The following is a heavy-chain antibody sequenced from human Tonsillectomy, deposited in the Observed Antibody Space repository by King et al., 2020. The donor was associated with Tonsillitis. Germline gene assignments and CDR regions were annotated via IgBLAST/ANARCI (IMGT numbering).Heavy chain of an antibody. V-gene: IGHV1-46*01. J-gene: IGHJ4*02. D-gene: IGHD1-26*01. CDR3: ARDRWGLPTEYYFDY. CDR2: INVSAGST. CDR1: GYTFTNNY. Sequence: VQLVESGAEVKRPGASVKVSCKASGYTFTNNYIHWVRQAPGQGLEWMGIINVSAGSTKYAQNFQGRVTMTRDTSTNTVYMELSSLRSEDTAVYYCARDRWGLPTEYYFDYWGQGTLVTVSS.